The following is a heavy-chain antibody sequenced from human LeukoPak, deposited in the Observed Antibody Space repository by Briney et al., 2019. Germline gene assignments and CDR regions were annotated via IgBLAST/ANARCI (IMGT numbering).Heavy chain of an antibody. D-gene: IGHD2-15*01. Sequence: GGSLRLSCAASEFSFRSYEMNWVRQAPGKGLEWVSYISSGGSSIYYADSVKGRFTISRDNAKNSLYLQMNRLRAEDTAVYYCARGDLRLPSPHYYYGIDVWGQGTTVSVFS. J-gene: IGHJ6*02. CDR3: ARGDLRLPSPHYYYGIDV. CDR1: EFSFRSYE. V-gene: IGHV3-48*03. CDR2: ISSGGSSI.